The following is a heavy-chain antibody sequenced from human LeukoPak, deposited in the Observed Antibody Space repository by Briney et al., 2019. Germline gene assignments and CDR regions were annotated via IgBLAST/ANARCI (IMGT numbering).Heavy chain of an antibody. CDR2: INPNSGGT. D-gene: IGHD4-17*01. Sequence: ASVKVSCKASGYTFTGYYMHWVRQAPGQGLEWMGWINPNSGGTNYAQKFQGRVTMTRDTSISTAYMELRSLRSDDTAVYYCARDLGYGDTSDAFDIWGQGTMVTVSS. V-gene: IGHV1-2*02. CDR3: ARDLGYGDTSDAFDI. CDR1: GYTFTGYY. J-gene: IGHJ3*02.